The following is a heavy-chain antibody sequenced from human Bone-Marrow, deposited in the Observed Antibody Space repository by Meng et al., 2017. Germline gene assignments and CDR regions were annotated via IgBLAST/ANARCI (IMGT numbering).Heavy chain of an antibody. CDR1: GGSISSSSYY. Sequence: GSLRLSCTVSGGSISSSSYYWGWIRQPPGKGLEWIGSIYYSGSTYYNPSLKSRVTISVDTSKNQFSLKLSSVTAADTAVYYCARDLRDSSSWYVRDPYYFDYWGQGTLVTVSS. CDR2: IYYSGST. J-gene: IGHJ4*02. D-gene: IGHD6-13*01. V-gene: IGHV4-39*07. CDR3: ARDLRDSSSWYVRDPYYFDY.